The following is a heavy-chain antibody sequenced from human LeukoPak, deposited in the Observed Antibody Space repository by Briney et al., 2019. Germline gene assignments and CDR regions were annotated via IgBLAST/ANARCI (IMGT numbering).Heavy chain of an antibody. D-gene: IGHD3-22*01. CDR3: AKDNYDSSGYFLYYFDY. CDR1: GFTFSSYA. CDR2: ISNSGGGT. V-gene: IGHV3-23*01. J-gene: IGHJ4*02. Sequence: PGGSLRLSCAASGFTFSSYAMSWVRRAPGKGLEWVSAISNSGGGTYYADSVKGRFTISRDNSKNTLYLQMNSLRAEDTAVYYCAKDNYDSSGYFLYYFDYWGQGTLVTVSS.